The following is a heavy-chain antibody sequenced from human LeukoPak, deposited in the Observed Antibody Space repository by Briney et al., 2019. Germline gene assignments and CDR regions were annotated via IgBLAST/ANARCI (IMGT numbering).Heavy chain of an antibody. D-gene: IGHD3-10*01. J-gene: IGHJ4*02. CDR1: GGSFSGYY. V-gene: IGHV4-34*01. CDR2: INHSGST. CDR3: ARAVSKYGSGSYRAEGGDY. Sequence: SETLSLTCAVSGGSFSGYYWSWIRQPPGKGLEWIGEINHSGSTNYNPSLKSRVTMSVDTSKKQFSLKLRSVTAADTAVYYCARAVSKYGSGSYRAEGGDYWGQGTLVTVSS.